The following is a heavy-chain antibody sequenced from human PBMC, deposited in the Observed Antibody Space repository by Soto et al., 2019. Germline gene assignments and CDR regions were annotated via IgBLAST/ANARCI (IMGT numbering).Heavy chain of an antibody. CDR3: AKDTNGDGSHWYYYYGMDV. J-gene: IGHJ6*02. V-gene: IGHV3-30*18. CDR1: GFTFSSYG. CDR2: ISYDGSNK. D-gene: IGHD4-17*01. Sequence: QVQLVESGGGVVQPGRSLRLSCAASGFTFSSYGMHWVRQAPGKGLEWVAVISYDGSNKYYADSVKGRFTISRDNSKNTLYLQMNSLRDEDTAVYYCAKDTNGDGSHWYYYYGMDVWGQGTTVTVSS.